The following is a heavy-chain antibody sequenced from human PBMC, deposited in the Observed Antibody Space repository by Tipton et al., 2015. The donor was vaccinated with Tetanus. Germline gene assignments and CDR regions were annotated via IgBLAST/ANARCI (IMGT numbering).Heavy chain of an antibody. Sequence: QLVQSGGGLIQPGGSLRLSCAASGFTVSSNYMSWVRQAPGKGLEWVSVIYSCGSTYYADSVKGRFTISRDNSKNTLYLQMNSRRAEDTAVHYCARGWHSDPEGYCSGGTPLDYWGQGTLVTVSS. J-gene: IGHJ4*02. D-gene: IGHD2-15*01. CDR2: IYSCGST. CDR1: GFTVSSNY. V-gene: IGHV3-66*03. CDR3: ARGWHSDPEGYCSGGTPLDY.